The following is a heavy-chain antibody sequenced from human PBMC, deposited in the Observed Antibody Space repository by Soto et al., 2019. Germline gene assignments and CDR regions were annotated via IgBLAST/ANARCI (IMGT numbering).Heavy chain of an antibody. V-gene: IGHV4-4*07. Sequence: SETLSLTCTVSGGSISSYYWSWIRQPAGKGLEWIGRIYTSGSTNYNPSLKSRVTMSVDTSKNQFSLKLSSVTAADTAVYYCARDSERYFPPHDYYGMDVWGQGTTVTVS. CDR3: ARDSERYFPPHDYYGMDV. J-gene: IGHJ6*02. CDR2: IYTSGST. D-gene: IGHD3-9*01. CDR1: GGSISSYY.